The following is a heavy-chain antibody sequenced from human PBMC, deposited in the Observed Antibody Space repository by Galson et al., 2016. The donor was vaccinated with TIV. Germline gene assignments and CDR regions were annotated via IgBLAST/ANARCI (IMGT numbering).Heavy chain of an antibody. J-gene: IGHJ4*02. D-gene: IGHD5-18*01. CDR3: AKVKGNGEYSYGAFDF. CDR1: GFSFIHYS. CDR2: VSSSGRFM. Sequence: SLRLSCAGFGFSFIHYSVNWVRQAPGKGLEWVASVSSSGRFMYYADSVKGRFTISKGNAKNSLNLQMNSLSVDDTAVYYCAKVKGNGEYSYGAFDFWGQGTQVTVSS. V-gene: IGHV3-21*06.